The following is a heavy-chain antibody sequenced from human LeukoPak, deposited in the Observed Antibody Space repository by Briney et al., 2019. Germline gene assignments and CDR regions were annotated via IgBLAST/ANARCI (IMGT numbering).Heavy chain of an antibody. CDR2: IKSKTDGGTT. Sequence: GGSLRLSCAASGFTFSNAWMNWVRQAPGKGLEWVGRIKSKTDGGTTDYAAPVKGRFTISRDDSKNTLYLQVNSPKTEDTAVYYCTTATYCGGDCYSAFDYWGQGTLVTVSS. CDR3: TTATYCGGDCYSAFDY. J-gene: IGHJ4*02. CDR1: GFTFSNAW. D-gene: IGHD2-21*02. V-gene: IGHV3-15*07.